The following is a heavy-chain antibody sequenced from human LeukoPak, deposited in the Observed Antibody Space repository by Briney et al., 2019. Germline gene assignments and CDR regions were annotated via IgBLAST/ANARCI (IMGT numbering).Heavy chain of an antibody. Sequence: GGSLRLSCAASGFTFSLYWMNWVRRAPGKGLEWVANIKQDGSEKNYVGSVKGRFTISRDNAKNSLYLQMNNLRVEDTAMYYCAGGTGFIIKDWGQGTLVTVSS. CDR3: AGGTGFIIKD. J-gene: IGHJ4*02. D-gene: IGHD3-9*01. CDR1: GFTFSLYW. CDR2: IKQDGSEK. V-gene: IGHV3-7*03.